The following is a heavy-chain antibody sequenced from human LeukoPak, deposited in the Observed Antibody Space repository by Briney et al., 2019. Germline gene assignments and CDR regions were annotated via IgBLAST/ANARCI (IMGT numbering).Heavy chain of an antibody. Sequence: PGGSLRLSCVASGFTFSTYEVNWVRQAPGKGLEWISYISRSGATVNDADSVKGRFTISRDDAKQSLYLQMNSLRAEDTAVYYCERSMVTNFFDYWGQGSMATVSS. CDR1: GFTFSTYE. CDR2: ISRSGATV. V-gene: IGHV3-48*03. D-gene: IGHD2-21*02. J-gene: IGHJ4*02. CDR3: ERSMVTNFFDY.